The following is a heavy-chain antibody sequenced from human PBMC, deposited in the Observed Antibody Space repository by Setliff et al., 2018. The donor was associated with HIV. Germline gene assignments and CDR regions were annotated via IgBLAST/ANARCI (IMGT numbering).Heavy chain of an antibody. Sequence: SETLSLTCTVSGGSISSSTYYWGWIRQPPGKGLEWIASIYQSGSTYYNPSLKSRVIISVDTSKNQFSLKLRSVTAADTALYYCARGRYRSRWYASDHYYIDVWGKGTTVTVSS. J-gene: IGHJ6*03. CDR2: IYQSGST. CDR3: ARGRYRSRWYASDHYYIDV. CDR1: GGSISSSTYY. V-gene: IGHV4-39*01. D-gene: IGHD6-13*01.